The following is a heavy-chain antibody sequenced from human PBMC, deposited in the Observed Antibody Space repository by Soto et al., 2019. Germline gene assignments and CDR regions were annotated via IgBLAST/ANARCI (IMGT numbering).Heavy chain of an antibody. Sequence: ASVKVSCKASGYTFTSYYMHWVRQPPGQRLEWMGIINPSGGSTSYAQRFQGRVTMTRDTSTSTVYMELSSLRSEDTAVYYCSRVDPGETSPFDHWGQGTLVTVSS. CDR3: SRVDPGETSPFDH. CDR1: GYTFTSYY. D-gene: IGHD3-10*01. CDR2: INPSGGST. V-gene: IGHV1-46*03. J-gene: IGHJ4*02.